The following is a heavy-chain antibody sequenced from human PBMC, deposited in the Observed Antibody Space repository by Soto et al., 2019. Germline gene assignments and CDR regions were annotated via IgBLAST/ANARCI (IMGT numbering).Heavy chain of an antibody. CDR2: IYYTGTT. CDR1: SGSISSGKYY. CDR3: ATVMHDYGPNWVHX. Sequence: SETLSLTCSVSSGSISSGKYYWTWIRQSPGKGLELIGHIYYTGTTHYNPSVTSRVIIFLDKSKYQFSLTLTSVTAADTGVYYCATVMHDYGPNWVHXWGQVIPVTVSX. D-gene: IGHD4-17*01. J-gene: IGHJ5*01. V-gene: IGHV4-30-4*01.